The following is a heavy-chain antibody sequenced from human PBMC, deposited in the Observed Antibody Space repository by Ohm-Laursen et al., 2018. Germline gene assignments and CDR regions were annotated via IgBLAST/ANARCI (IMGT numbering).Heavy chain of an antibody. V-gene: IGHV3-23*01. CDR2: IGGDDRT. CDR1: GFTFSSYA. CDR3: ASRRIVTMDRGAFNV. Sequence: SLRLSCAASGFTFSSYAVTWVRQAPGKGLEWVSAIGGDDRTHYAASVKGRFTISKDKSKNMLYLQMNSLRAEDTAVYHCASRRIVTMDRGAFNVWGQGTMVTVSS. D-gene: IGHD4-11*01. J-gene: IGHJ3*01.